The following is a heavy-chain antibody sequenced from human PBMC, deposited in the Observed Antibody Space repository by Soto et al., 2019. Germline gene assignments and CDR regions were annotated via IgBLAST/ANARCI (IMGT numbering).Heavy chain of an antibody. D-gene: IGHD3-10*01. Sequence: QVQLQESGPGLVKPSETLSLTCTVSGGSISSYYWSWIRQPPGKGLEWIGYIYYSVSTNYNPSLKSRVTISVDTSKNQFSLKLSSVTAADTAVYYCARWDSSGFDYWGQGTLVTVSS. J-gene: IGHJ4*02. V-gene: IGHV4-59*01. CDR1: GGSISSYY. CDR2: IYYSVST. CDR3: ARWDSSGFDY.